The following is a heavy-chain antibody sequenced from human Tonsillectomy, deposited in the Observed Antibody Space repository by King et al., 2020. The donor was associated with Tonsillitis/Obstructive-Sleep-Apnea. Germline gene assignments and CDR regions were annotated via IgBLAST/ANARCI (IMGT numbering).Heavy chain of an antibody. D-gene: IGHD6-13*01. J-gene: IGHJ6*03. CDR1: GFTFDDYA. CDR2: ISWDSDSI. CDR3: SKDIVGYPPYYYMDV. Sequence: VQLVESGGGLVQPGRSLRLSCVASGFTFDDYAMHWVRQAPGKGLEWVSSISWDSDSITYADSVKGRFTISRDNAKNSLYLRMNSLRVEDTALYYCSKDIVGYPPYYYMDVWGKGTAVTVSS. V-gene: IGHV3-9*01.